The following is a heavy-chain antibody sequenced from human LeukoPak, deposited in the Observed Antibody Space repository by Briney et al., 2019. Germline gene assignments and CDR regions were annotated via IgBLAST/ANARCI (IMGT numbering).Heavy chain of an antibody. CDR1: GGSISSGGYS. J-gene: IGHJ3*02. D-gene: IGHD4-23*01. CDR2: IYHSGST. Sequence: SETLSLTCAVSGGSISSGGYSWSWIRQPPGKGLEWIGYIYHSGSTYCNPSLKSRVTISVDRSKNQFSLKLSSVTAADTAVYYCAREMMTTVADDAFDIWGQGTMVTVSS. CDR3: AREMMTTVADDAFDI. V-gene: IGHV4-30-2*01.